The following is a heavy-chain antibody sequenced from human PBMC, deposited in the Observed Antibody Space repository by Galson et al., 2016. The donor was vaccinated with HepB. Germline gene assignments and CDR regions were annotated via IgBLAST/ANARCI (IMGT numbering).Heavy chain of an antibody. CDR3: AKMDCGRDCPRDY. D-gene: IGHD2-21*02. Sequence: SLRLSCAASGFTFSSSWMHWVRQAPGKGLVWVSRINSDGSSTNYADSVKGRFTISRDNSKNTLFLQMSNLRVEDTAVYYCAKMDCGRDCPRDYWGQGTLVTVSS. CDR1: GFTFSSSW. V-gene: IGHV3-74*01. J-gene: IGHJ4*02. CDR2: INSDGSST.